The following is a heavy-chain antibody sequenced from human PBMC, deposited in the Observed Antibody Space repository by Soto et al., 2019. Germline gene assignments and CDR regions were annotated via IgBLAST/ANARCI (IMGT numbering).Heavy chain of an antibody. Sequence: SETLSLTCTVSGGSVSTGMKYWGWVRQPPGKALEFIGYMYKTGETLLNSSLKSRVTLSMETSKNQLSLTLSSVTAADTAVYFCMKAHESGDFLGMSVWGPGTTVTVSS. D-gene: IGHD3-10*01. CDR1: GGSVSTGMKY. CDR3: MKAHESGDFLGMSV. V-gene: IGHV4-61*01. J-gene: IGHJ6*02. CDR2: MYKTGET.